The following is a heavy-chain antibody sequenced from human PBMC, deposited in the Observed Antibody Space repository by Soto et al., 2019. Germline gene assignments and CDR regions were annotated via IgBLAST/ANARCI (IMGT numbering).Heavy chain of an antibody. CDR2: ISYDGSNK. CDR1: GFTFSSYG. J-gene: IGHJ5*02. Sequence: QVQLVESGGGVVQPGRSLRLSCAASGFTFSSYGMHWVRQAPGKGLEWVAVISYDGSNKYYADSVKGRFTISRDNSKNTLYLQMNSLRAEDTAVYYCAKDPGGYRYVNWFDPWGQGTLVTVSS. CDR3: AKDPGGYRYVNWFDP. D-gene: IGHD5-18*01. V-gene: IGHV3-30*18.